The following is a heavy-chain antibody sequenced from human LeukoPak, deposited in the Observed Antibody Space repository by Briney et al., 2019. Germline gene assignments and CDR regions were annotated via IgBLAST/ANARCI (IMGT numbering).Heavy chain of an antibody. V-gene: IGHV3-33*01. D-gene: IGHD1-26*01. CDR2: IWYDGSNK. Sequence: GGSLRLSCAASGFTFSSYGMHWGRQAPGKGLEWVAVIWYDGSNKYYADSVKGRFTISRDNSKNTLYLQMNSLRAEDTAVYYCARDVYSGGYSYLDYRGQGTLVTVAS. J-gene: IGHJ4*02. CDR3: ARDVYSGGYSYLDY. CDR1: GFTFSSYG.